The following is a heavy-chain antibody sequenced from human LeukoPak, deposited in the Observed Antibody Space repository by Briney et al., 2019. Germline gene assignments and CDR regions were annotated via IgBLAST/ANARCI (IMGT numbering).Heavy chain of an antibody. CDR1: GLPLSSYW. CDR2: IKEDGSEK. V-gene: IGHV3-7*03. Sequence: GESLILSCATSGLPLSSYWMSWVRQAPGKGLEWVAKIKEDGSEKHYVDSVKGRFTISRDNAKNSLYLQMNSLRAEDTAMYYCARNLPRFDYWGQGTLVTVSS. CDR3: ARNLPRFDY. J-gene: IGHJ4*02.